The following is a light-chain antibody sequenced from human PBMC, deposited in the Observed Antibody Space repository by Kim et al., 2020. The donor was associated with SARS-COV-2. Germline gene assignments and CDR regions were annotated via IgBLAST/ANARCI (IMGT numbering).Light chain of an antibody. CDR2: WAS. Sequence: RATINCKSSQSVLYSSNNKNYLAWYQQKPGQRPKLLIYWASTRESGVPDRFSGSGSGTDFTLTISSLQAEDVAVYYCQQYYSTPYTFGQGTKLEI. CDR3: QQYYSTPYT. V-gene: IGKV4-1*01. CDR1: QSVLYSSNNKNY. J-gene: IGKJ2*01.